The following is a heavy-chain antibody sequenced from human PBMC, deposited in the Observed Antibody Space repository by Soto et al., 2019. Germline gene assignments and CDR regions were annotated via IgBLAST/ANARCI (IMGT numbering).Heavy chain of an antibody. CDR2: IYYNGST. Sequence: SETLSLTCSLSGLTISSASYYWSWIRQHPGKGLEWVGNIYYNGSTYYSPSLKRRVTVWFDTSKNQFSLRLTYVTAADTAVYYCARYRISGSWSKFDYWGQGTRFTVSS. CDR3: ARYRISGSWSKFDY. CDR1: GLTISSASYY. D-gene: IGHD6-13*01. V-gene: IGHV4-31*03. J-gene: IGHJ4*02.